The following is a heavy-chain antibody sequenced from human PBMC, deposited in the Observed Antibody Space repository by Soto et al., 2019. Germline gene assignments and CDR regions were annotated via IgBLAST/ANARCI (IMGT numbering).Heavy chain of an antibody. J-gene: IGHJ4*02. Sequence: QVQLVQSGADVKKPGASVKVSCKASGYTFTNYGISWVRQAPGQGLEWMGWISAYNGNTNYAQKLQGRLTMTTDTSTSTAYMELRSLRSDDTAVYYCSREYYDFWSGYHVPPPIDYWGQGTLVTVSS. D-gene: IGHD3-3*01. CDR3: SREYYDFWSGYHVPPPIDY. V-gene: IGHV1-18*01. CDR1: GYTFTNYG. CDR2: ISAYNGNT.